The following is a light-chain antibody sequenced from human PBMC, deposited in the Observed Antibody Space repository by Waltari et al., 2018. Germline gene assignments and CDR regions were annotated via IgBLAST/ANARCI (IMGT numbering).Light chain of an antibody. Sequence: DVQLTQSPSSLSASVGDRVTITCRASQSISDYLNWYQVKPGKAPSLLIYAASSLHSGVPSRFSGRGSGTDFTLTISSLQPEDFASYYCQQSYSTLALTFGGGTKVE. CDR2: AAS. CDR3: QQSYSTLALT. J-gene: IGKJ4*01. V-gene: IGKV1-39*01. CDR1: QSISDY.